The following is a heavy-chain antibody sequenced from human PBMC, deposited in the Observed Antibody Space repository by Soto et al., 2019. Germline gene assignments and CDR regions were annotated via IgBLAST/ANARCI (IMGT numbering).Heavy chain of an antibody. CDR2: IIPIFGTA. CDR3: ARQSVYYDSSGYLSPLDY. Sequence: QVQLVQSGAEVKKPGSSVKVSCKASGGTFSSYAISWVRQAPGQGLEWMGGIIPIFGTANYAQKFQGRVTITADESTSPAYMELSSLRSEDTAVYYCARQSVYYDSSGYLSPLDYWGQGTLVTVSS. CDR1: GGTFSSYA. J-gene: IGHJ4*02. D-gene: IGHD3-22*01. V-gene: IGHV1-69*12.